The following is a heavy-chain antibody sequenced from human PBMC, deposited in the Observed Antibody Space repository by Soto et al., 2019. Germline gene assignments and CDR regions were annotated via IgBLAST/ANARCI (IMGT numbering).Heavy chain of an antibody. V-gene: IGHV1-69*01. CDR2: IIPISGTA. J-gene: IGHJ6*02. Sequence: QVQLVQSGAEVKKPGSSVKVSCKASGGTFSSYAISWVRQAPGQGLEWMGGIIPISGTANYAQKFQGRVPITADESTSTAYMELRSLRSEGTAVYYCARSQGSSTRLEIYYYWYYGMDVWGQGTTVTVSS. CDR3: ARSQGSSTRLEIYYYWYYGMDV. D-gene: IGHD2-2*01. CDR1: GGTFSSYA.